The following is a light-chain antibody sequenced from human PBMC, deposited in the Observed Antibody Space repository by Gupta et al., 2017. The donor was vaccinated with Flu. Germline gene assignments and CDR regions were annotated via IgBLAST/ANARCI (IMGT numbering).Light chain of an antibody. CDR1: QSLVDSDGNTC. Sequence: DVVMTQSPLSLPVTLGQPASISCRSSQSLVDSDGNTCLSWFQQRPCQSPRRLIYEVSNRDSGVKDRFRGSGSGNDFTLKISRGEAEDVGVYYARQSKHWPPWTFGQGTXVEIK. V-gene: IGKV2-30*01. J-gene: IGKJ1*01. CDR3: RQSKHWPPWT. CDR2: EVS.